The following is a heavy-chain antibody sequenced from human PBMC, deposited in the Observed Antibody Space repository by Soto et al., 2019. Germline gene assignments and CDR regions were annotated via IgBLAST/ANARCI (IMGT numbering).Heavy chain of an antibody. V-gene: IGHV1-3*01. CDR2: INVATGNT. CDR3: AREHDDWSGYSFDF. D-gene: IGHD3-3*01. J-gene: IGHJ4*02. Sequence: ASVKVSCKSSGFSFISYAIHWVRQAPGQRLEWMGWINVATGNTKCSQHFQGRVTITRDTSASTAYMELNGLTSDDTAIYYCAREHDDWSGYSFDFWGQGTLVTVSS. CDR1: GFSFISYA.